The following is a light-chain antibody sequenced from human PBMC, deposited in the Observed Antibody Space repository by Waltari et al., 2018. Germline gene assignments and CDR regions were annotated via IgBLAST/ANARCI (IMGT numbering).Light chain of an antibody. J-gene: IGLJ1*01. V-gene: IGLV2-11*01. CDR1: TSDVGVYNY. CDR2: DVS. CDR3: CSYAGSYTFV. Sequence: QSALTQPRSVSGAPGQSVTIACTGTTSDVGVYNYVSWYQQHPGKAPKLMIYDVSKRPSGVPDRFSGSKSGNTASLIISGLQAEDEADYYCCSYAGSYTFVFGTGTKVTVL.